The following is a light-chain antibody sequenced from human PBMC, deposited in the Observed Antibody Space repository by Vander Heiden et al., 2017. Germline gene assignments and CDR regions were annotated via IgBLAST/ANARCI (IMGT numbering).Light chain of an antibody. CDR3: FSYAGSLWV. Sequence: QSALTHPLSVSGSPGQSVTISCTGTSSDVGGYNYVSWYQPHPGKAPKLMIYDVTKRPSGVPDRFSGSKSGSMASLTVSGLQAEDEADYSCFSYAGSLWVFGGGTELTVL. CDR2: DVT. V-gene: IGLV2-11*01. J-gene: IGLJ3*02. CDR1: SSDVGGYNY.